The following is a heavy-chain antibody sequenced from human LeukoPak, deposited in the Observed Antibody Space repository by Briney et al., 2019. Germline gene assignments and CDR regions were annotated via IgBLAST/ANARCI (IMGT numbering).Heavy chain of an antibody. CDR1: GYTFTGYY. CDR2: INPNSGGT. CDR3: ASYGYSYGYGAANDY. Sequence: GASVKVSCKASGYTFTGYYMHWVRQAPGQGLEWMGRINPNSGGTNYAQKFQGRVTMTRDTSISTAYMELGRLRSDDTAVYYCASYGYSYGYGAANDYWGQGPLVTVSS. J-gene: IGHJ4*02. V-gene: IGHV1-2*06. D-gene: IGHD5-18*01.